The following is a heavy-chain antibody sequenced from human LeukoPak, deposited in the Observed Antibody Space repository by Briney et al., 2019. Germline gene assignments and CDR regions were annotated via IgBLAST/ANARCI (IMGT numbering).Heavy chain of an antibody. CDR1: GFTFSSYW. Sequence: GGSLRLSCAASGFTFSSYWMSWVRQAPGKGLEWVSSISSSSSYIYYADSVKGRFTISRDNAKNSLYLQMNSLRAEDTAVYYCARGRDGYNKNDYWGQGTLVTVSS. CDR2: ISSSSSYI. CDR3: ARGRDGYNKNDY. D-gene: IGHD5-24*01. V-gene: IGHV3-21*01. J-gene: IGHJ4*02.